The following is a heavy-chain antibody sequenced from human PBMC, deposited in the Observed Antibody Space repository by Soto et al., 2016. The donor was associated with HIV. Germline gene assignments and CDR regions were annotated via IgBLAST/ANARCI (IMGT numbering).Heavy chain of an antibody. CDR3: ARERWPSETFDM. V-gene: IGHV3-66*01. CDR1: GFTVSNNY. Sequence: EVQLVESGGGLVRPGGSLKLSCTVSGFTVSNNYMAWVRQPPGKGLEWVSVIYSGGNSYYADSFKGRFTISRDNSKNTLYLQMNMLRAEDTAMYYCARERWPSETFDMWAKGQWSPSL. D-gene: IGHD3-3*01. CDR2: IYSGGNS. J-gene: IGHJ3*02.